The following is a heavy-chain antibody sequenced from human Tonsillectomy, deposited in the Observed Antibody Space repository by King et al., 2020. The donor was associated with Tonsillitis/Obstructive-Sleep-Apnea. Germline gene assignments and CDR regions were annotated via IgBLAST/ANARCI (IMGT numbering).Heavy chain of an antibody. CDR2: ISYDGSDK. CDR3: ARDRAGYGDLNTLDI. D-gene: IGHD4-17*01. V-gene: IGHV3-30*01. CDR1: GFTFSSYG. Sequence: QVQLVESGGGVVQPGRSLRLSCAASGFTFSSYGMHWVRQAPGKGLEWVAVISYDGSDKYYADSVKGRFTISRDNSRNTLYLQMNSLTSEDTAVFYCARDRAGYGDLNTLDIWGQGEMVTVSS. J-gene: IGHJ3*02.